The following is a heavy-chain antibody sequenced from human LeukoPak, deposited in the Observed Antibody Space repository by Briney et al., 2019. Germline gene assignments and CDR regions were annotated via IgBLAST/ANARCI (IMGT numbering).Heavy chain of an antibody. Sequence: SETLSLTCAVSGGSISSSNWWSWVRQPPGKGLEWIGEIYHSGSTNYNPSLKSRVTISVDTSKNQFSLKLSSVTAADTAVYYCARGDAWDPTFDFWGLGTLVTVSS. CDR3: ARGDAWDPTFDF. J-gene: IGHJ4*02. CDR1: GGSISSSNW. D-gene: IGHD1-26*01. CDR2: IYHSGST. V-gene: IGHV4-4*02.